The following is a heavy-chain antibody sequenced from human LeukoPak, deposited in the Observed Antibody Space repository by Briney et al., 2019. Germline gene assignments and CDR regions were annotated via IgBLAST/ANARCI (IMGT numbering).Heavy chain of an antibody. Sequence: SETLSLTCTVSGGSISSYYWSWIRQPPGKGLEWIGYIYYSGSTNYNPSLKSRVTISVDTSKNQSSLKLSSVTAADTAVYYCARRLAYCGGDCWGLDYWGQGTLVTVSS. CDR1: GGSISSYY. CDR3: ARRLAYCGGDCWGLDY. D-gene: IGHD2-21*02. J-gene: IGHJ4*02. V-gene: IGHV4-59*01. CDR2: IYYSGST.